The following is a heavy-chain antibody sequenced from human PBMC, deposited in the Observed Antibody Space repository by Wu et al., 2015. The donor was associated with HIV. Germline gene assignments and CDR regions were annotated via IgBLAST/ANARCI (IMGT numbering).Heavy chain of an antibody. J-gene: IGHJ4*02. V-gene: IGHV1-2*02. Sequence: QVQLVQSGAEVKKPGASVKVSCQASGYTFSDYNMHWVRQAPGQGLEWMGCIQPNTGGTHYAQEFQGRVTMTLDTSTSTVYMELNRLKSDDTAVYYCARAGTMVVPAAIGYYWGQGTLVTVSS. CDR2: IQPNTGGT. CDR1: GYTFSDYN. CDR3: ARAGTMVVPAAIGYY. D-gene: IGHD2-2*01.